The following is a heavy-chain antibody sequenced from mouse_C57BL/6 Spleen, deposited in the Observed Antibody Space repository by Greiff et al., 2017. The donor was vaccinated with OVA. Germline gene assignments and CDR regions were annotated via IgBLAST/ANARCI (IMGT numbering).Heavy chain of an antibody. CDR3: ARRNYEGSAWFAY. D-gene: IGHD1-1*01. J-gene: IGHJ3*01. Sequence: EVKLVESGGDLVQPGGSLKLSCAASGFTFSSYGMSWVRQTPDKRLEWVATISSGGSYTYYPDSVKGRFTISRDNAKNTLYLQMSSLKSEDTAMYYCARRNYEGSAWFAYWGKGTLVTVSA. V-gene: IGHV5-6*02. CDR2: ISSGGSYT. CDR1: GFTFSSYG.